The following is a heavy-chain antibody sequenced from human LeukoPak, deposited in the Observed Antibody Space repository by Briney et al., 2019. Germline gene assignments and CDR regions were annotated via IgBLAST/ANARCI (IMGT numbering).Heavy chain of an antibody. Sequence: SETLSLTCTVSGGSISSSSYYWGWIRQPPGKGLEWIGRIYYSGSTYYNPSLKSRVTISVDTSKNQFSLKVSSVTAADTAVYYCARRSPYYYMDVWGKGTTVTVSS. CDR1: GGSISSSSYY. CDR3: ARRSPYYYMDV. J-gene: IGHJ6*03. V-gene: IGHV4-39*01. CDR2: IYYSGST.